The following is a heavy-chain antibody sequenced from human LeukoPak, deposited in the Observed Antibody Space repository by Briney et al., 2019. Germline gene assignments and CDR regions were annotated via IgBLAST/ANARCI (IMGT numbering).Heavy chain of an antibody. V-gene: IGHV3-7*01. CDR1: GLPFSSYW. D-gene: IGHD1-1*01. CDR2: IKQDGSDK. CDR3: ARLTGTTGFDY. J-gene: IGHJ4*02. Sequence: PGGSLRLSCAASGLPFSSYWMSWVRQAPGKGLEWVANIKQDGSDKYYVGSVKGRFTISRDNPKNSLYLQVNSLRADDTAVYYCARLTGTTGFDYWGQGTLVTVSS.